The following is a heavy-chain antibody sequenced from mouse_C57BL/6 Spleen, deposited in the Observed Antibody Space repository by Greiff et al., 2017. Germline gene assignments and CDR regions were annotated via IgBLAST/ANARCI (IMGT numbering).Heavy chain of an antibody. CDR1: GYTFTSYG. D-gene: IGHD1-1*01. CDR2: IYPRSGNT. J-gene: IGHJ2*01. Sequence: QVQLQQSGAELARPGASVKLSCTASGYTFTSYGISWVKQRTGQGLEWIGEIYPRSGNTYYNGKFKGKATLTADKSSSTAYMELRSLTSVDSAVYFCARGNYYGSSPLDDWGQGTTRTVSS. V-gene: IGHV1-81*01. CDR3: ARGNYYGSSPLDD.